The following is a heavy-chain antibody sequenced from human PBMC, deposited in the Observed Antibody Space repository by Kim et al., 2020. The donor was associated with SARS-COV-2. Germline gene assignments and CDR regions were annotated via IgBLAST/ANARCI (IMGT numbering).Heavy chain of an antibody. D-gene: IGHD6-13*01. J-gene: IGHJ4*02. CDR1: GFTFSSYA. Sequence: GGSLRLSCAASGFTFSSYAMSWVRQAPGKGLEWVSVIYSGGSSTYYADSVKGRFTISRDNSKNTLYLPMTSLRAEDTAVYYCAKMGRAAAGTFDYWGQGTLVTVSS. V-gene: IGHV3-23*03. CDR3: AKMGRAAAGTFDY. CDR2: IYSGGSST.